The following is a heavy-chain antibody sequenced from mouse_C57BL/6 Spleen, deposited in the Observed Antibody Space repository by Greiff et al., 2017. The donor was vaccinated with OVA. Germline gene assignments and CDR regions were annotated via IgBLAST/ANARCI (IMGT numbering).Heavy chain of an antibody. CDR3: ARSGITTVVDRFAY. CDR2: IYPGSGNT. J-gene: IGHJ3*01. V-gene: IGHV1-76*01. Sequence: VNVVESGAELVRPGASVKLSCKASGYTFTDYYINWVKQRPGQGLEWIARIYPGSGNTYYNEKFKGKATLTAEKSSSTAYMQLSSLTSEDSAVYFCARSGITTVVDRFAYWGQGTLVTVSA. D-gene: IGHD1-1*01. CDR1: GYTFTDYY.